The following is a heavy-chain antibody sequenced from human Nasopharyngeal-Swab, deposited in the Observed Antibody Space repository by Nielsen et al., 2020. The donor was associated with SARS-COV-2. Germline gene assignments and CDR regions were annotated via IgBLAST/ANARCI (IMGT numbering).Heavy chain of an antibody. V-gene: IGHV1-69*01. D-gene: IGHD3-9*01. J-gene: IGHJ4*02. CDR2: IIPIFGTA. CDR3: ARDLILTGSAFFDY. Sequence: WVRQAPGQGLEWMGGIIPIFGTANYAQKFQGRVTITADESTSTAYMELSSLRAEDTAVYYCARDLILTGSAFFDYWGQGTLVTVSS.